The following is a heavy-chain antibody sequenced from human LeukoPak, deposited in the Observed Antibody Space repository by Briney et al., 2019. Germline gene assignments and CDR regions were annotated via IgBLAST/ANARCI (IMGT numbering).Heavy chain of an antibody. Sequence: PSETLSLTCTVSGGSISSYYWSWIRQPPGKGLEWIGYIYYSGTTNYNPSLKSRVTISVDTSKNQFSLKLSSVTAAATAVYYCARLVLVPASDYLEFLGQGTLVPVS. V-gene: IGHV4-59*08. J-gene: IGHJ4*02. CDR1: GGSISSYY. D-gene: IGHD6-13*01. CDR3: ARLVLVPASDYLEF. CDR2: IYYSGTT.